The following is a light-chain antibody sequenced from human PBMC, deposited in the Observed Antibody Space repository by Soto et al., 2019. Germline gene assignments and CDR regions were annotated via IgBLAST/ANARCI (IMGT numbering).Light chain of an antibody. V-gene: IGKV3-15*01. Sequence: EIVMTQSPATLSVTPGERATLSCRASQSVSRNLAWYQQTRGQAPRLLIYGASTRATGVPARFSGSGSGTEFILTISSLQSEDFAVYHCKQYDKRRRTFGQGTKVDIK. CDR3: KQYDKRRRT. CDR1: QSVSRN. CDR2: GAS. J-gene: IGKJ1*01.